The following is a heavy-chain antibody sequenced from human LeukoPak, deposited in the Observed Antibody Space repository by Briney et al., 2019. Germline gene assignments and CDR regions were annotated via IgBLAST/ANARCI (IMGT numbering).Heavy chain of an antibody. D-gene: IGHD6-19*01. CDR3: ARNSHGYSSGWLQFNFDY. J-gene: IGHJ4*02. CDR1: GYTFTSYG. CDR2: INTYNGNT. V-gene: IGHV1-18*01. Sequence: GASVKVSCKASGYTFTSYGITWVRQAPGQGLEWMGWINTYNGNTNYAQKLQGRVTMTTDTSTSTAYMELRSQRSDDTAVYYCARNSHGYSSGWLQFNFDYWGQGTLVTVSS.